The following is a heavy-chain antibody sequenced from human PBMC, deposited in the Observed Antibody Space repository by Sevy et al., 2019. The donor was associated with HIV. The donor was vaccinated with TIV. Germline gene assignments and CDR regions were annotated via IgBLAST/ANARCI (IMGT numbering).Heavy chain of an antibody. CDR3: AGSYYNFWNGYYNPFDS. CDR1: GDSISSNNYY. D-gene: IGHD3-3*01. CDR2: VYYTGTT. V-gene: IGHV4-39*01. Sequence: SEILSLTCAVSGDSISSNNYYWGWIRQSPGKGLEWIGIVYYTGTTYYNPSLKSRVTISVDTSKSQFSLRLSSVTAADTAVYFCAGSYYNFWNGYYNPFDSWGQGTLVTVSS. J-gene: IGHJ4*02.